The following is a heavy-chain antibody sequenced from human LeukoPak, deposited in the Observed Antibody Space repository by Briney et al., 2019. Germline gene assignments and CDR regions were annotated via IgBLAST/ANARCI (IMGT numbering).Heavy chain of an antibody. D-gene: IGHD5-18*01. CDR1: GFRFSSYD. CDR2: LTRTSSAT. J-gene: IGHJ5*01. V-gene: IGHV3-48*01. CDR3: ATGGSEYRSDWFDS. Sequence: PGGSLRLSCVGSGFRFSSYDMNWVRQAPGRGLEWLSYLTRTSSATWYADSVKGRLTIFRDNAKSSLYLQMTSLRVDDTAVYYCATGGSEYRSDWFDSWGQGTLVSVAS.